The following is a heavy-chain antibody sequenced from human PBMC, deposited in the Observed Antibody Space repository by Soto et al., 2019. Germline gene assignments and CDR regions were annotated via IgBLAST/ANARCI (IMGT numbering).Heavy chain of an antibody. Sequence: QVQLVQSGAEVKKPGSSVKVSCAASGGSLNNYAVSWVRRTPGQGFEWPGEIIPAFGTPNYAQKFQDRVTITADVLTNTVFMELSSLRSEDTAEYYCAREGLRRGALDYWGQGSLVTVSS. V-gene: IGHV1-69*01. D-gene: IGHD6-6*01. CDR3: AREGLRRGALDY. J-gene: IGHJ4*02. CDR2: IIPAFGTP. CDR1: GGSLNNYA.